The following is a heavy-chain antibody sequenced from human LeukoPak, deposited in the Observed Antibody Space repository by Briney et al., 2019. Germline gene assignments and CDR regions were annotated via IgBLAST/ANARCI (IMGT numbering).Heavy chain of an antibody. Sequence: ASVKVSCKASGYTFTSYGISWVRQAPGQGLEWMGWINPNSGGTNYAQKFQGRVTMTRDTSISTAYMELSRLRSDDTAVYYCARAEEVYCSSTSCYRFYFDYWGQGTLVTVSS. V-gene: IGHV1-2*02. CDR1: GYTFTSYG. CDR2: INPNSGGT. CDR3: ARAEEVYCSSTSCYRFYFDY. J-gene: IGHJ4*02. D-gene: IGHD2-2*02.